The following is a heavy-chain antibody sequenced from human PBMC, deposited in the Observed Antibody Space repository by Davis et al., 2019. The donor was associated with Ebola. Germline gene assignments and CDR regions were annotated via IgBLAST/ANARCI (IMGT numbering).Heavy chain of an antibody. CDR1: GFTFSGSA. V-gene: IGHV3-21*01. D-gene: IGHD3-22*01. Sequence: GGSLRLSCAASGFTFSGSAMHWVRQAPGKGLEWVSSISSSSSYIYYADSVKGRFTISRDNAKNSLYLQMNSLRAEDTAVYYCAREAPYDSSIYYYYYGMDVWGQGTTVTVSS. CDR2: ISSSSSYI. CDR3: AREAPYDSSIYYYYYGMDV. J-gene: IGHJ6*02.